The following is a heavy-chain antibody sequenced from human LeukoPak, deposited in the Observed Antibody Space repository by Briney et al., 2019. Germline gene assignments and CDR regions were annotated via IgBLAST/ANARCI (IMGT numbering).Heavy chain of an antibody. J-gene: IGHJ4*02. CDR2: IYYSGST. CDR3: ARTGSSWYRVGY. Sequence: PSETLSLTCTVSGGSISSYYWSWIRQPPGKGLEWIGYIYYSGSTNYNPSLKSRVTISVDTSKNQFSLKLSSVTAADTAVYYCARTGSSWYRVGYWGQGTLVTVSS. D-gene: IGHD6-13*01. CDR1: GGSISSYY. V-gene: IGHV4-59*08.